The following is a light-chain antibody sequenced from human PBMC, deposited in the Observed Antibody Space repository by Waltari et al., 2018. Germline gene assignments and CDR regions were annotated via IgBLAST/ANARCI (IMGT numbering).Light chain of an antibody. CDR2: DVS. V-gene: IGLV2-11*01. Sequence: QSALTQPRSVSGSPGQPVTISRTGTSSDVGGYDYVSWYQQHPCKAPQLMIYDVSKRPSGVPDRFSGSKSGNTASLTISGLQAEDEADYYCCSYAGSFYVFGTGTKVTVL. J-gene: IGLJ1*01. CDR1: SSDVGGYDY. CDR3: CSYAGSFYV.